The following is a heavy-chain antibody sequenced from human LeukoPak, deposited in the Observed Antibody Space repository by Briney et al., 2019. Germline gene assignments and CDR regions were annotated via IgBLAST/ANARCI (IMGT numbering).Heavy chain of an antibody. D-gene: IGHD2-21*02. V-gene: IGHV3-23*01. CDR3: AKGRLDYGDYYVDD. J-gene: IGHJ4*02. Sequence: GGSLRLSCAASGFTFSNYGMSWVRQAPGKGLEWVSVISGSGGTTYYADSVKGRFTISRDNSKNTLYLQMNSLRAEDTSVYYCAKGRLDYGDYYVDDWGQGTLVTVSS. CDR1: GFTFSNYG. CDR2: ISGSGGTT.